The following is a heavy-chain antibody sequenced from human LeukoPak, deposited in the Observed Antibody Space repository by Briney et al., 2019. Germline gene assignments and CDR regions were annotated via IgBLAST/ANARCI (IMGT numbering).Heavy chain of an antibody. CDR2: INHSGST. Sequence: TSGTLSLTCAVYGGSFSGYYWSWIRQPPGKGLEWIGEINHSGSTNYNPSLKSRVTISVDTSKNQFSLKLSSVTAADTAVYYCASGKARIAVAGRFDYWGQGTLVTVSS. CDR3: ASGKARIAVAGRFDY. D-gene: IGHD6-19*01. J-gene: IGHJ4*02. CDR1: GGSFSGYY. V-gene: IGHV4-34*01.